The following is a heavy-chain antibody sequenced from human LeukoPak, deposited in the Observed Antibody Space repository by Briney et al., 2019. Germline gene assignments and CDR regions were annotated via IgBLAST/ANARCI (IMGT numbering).Heavy chain of an antibody. Sequence: GGSLRLSCAASGFTFSSYAMSWVRQAPGKGLEWVSSISATGGNTYSADSVKGRFTISRDNSKNTLSLQMNSLRAEDTAVYYRAKITCSSTSCLFDPWGQGTLVTVSS. CDR3: AKITCSSTSCLFDP. J-gene: IGHJ5*02. D-gene: IGHD2-2*01. CDR2: ISATGGNT. CDR1: GFTFSSYA. V-gene: IGHV3-23*01.